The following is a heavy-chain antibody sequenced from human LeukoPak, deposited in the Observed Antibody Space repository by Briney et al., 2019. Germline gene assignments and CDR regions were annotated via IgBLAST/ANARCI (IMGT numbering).Heavy chain of an antibody. Sequence: GGSLRLSCAASGFTVSSNYMSWVRQAPGKGLEWVSVIYSGGSTYYADSVKGRFTISRDNSKNTLYLQMNSLRAEDTAVYYCARVRNYGYCSSTSCFNWFDPWAQGTLVTVSS. CDR3: ARVRNYGYCSSTSCFNWFDP. CDR1: GFTVSSNY. CDR2: IYSGGST. V-gene: IGHV3-53*01. J-gene: IGHJ5*02. D-gene: IGHD2-2*03.